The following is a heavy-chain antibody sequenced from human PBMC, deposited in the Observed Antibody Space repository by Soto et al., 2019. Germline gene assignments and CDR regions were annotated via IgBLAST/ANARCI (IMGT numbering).Heavy chain of an antibody. CDR2: INHSGST. V-gene: IGHV4-34*01. CDR1: GGSFSGYY. CDR3: ARNYCSGGSCYQGV. Sequence: SETLSLTCAVYGGSFSGYYWSWIRQPPGKGLEWIGEINHSGSTNYNPSLKSRVTISVDTSKNQFSPKLSSVTAADTAVYYCARNYCSGGSCYQGVWGQGTLVTVSS. D-gene: IGHD2-15*01. J-gene: IGHJ4*02.